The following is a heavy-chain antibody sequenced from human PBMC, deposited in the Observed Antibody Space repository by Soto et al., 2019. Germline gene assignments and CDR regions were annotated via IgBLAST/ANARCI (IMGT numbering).Heavy chain of an antibody. CDR2: IIPIFGTA. D-gene: IGHD6-19*01. CDR1: GGTFSSYA. J-gene: IGHJ4*02. CDR3: ASDRRAVAGTEFDY. V-gene: IGHV1-69*13. Sequence: ASVKVSCKASGGTFSSYAISWVRQAPGQGLEWMGGIIPIFGTANYAQKFQGRVTITADESTSTAYMELSSLRSEDTAVYYCASDRRAVAGTEFDYWGQGTLVTVSS.